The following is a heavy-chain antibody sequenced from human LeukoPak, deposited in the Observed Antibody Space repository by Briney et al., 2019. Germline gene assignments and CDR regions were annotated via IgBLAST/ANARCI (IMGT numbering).Heavy chain of an antibody. D-gene: IGHD1-1*01. J-gene: IGHJ4*02. Sequence: GGSLRLSCAASGFTFSTYAMHWVRQAPGKGLEWVAVFSSDGSSTFYADSVKGRSAISKDNFKNTLYLQMNSLRAEDTAVYYCSRGRTETGTTWLADYWGQGTLVTVSS. V-gene: IGHV3-30*09. CDR3: SRGRTETGTTWLADY. CDR1: GFTFSTYA. CDR2: FSSDGSST.